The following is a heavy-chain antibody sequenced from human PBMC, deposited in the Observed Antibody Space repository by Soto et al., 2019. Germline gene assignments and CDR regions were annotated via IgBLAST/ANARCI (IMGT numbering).Heavy chain of an antibody. CDR2: ISGSGGST. Sequence: EVQLLESGGGLVQPGGSLRLSCAASGFTFSSYAMSWVRQAPGKGLEWVSAISGSGGSTYYADSVKGRFTISRDNSKNTLYLQMNSLRAEDTAVYYCAKDHPRNHYDSSGYLPSDGMDVWGQGTTVTVSS. D-gene: IGHD3-22*01. CDR3: AKDHPRNHYDSSGYLPSDGMDV. J-gene: IGHJ6*02. CDR1: GFTFSSYA. V-gene: IGHV3-23*01.